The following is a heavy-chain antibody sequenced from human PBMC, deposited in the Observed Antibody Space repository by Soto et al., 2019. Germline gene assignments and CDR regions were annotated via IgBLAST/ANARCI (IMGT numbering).Heavy chain of an antibody. D-gene: IGHD6-19*01. J-gene: IGHJ4*02. CDR3: ARDFLGGSGWFDY. V-gene: IGHV4-59*01. CDR2: IYYSGST. CDR1: GGSISSYY. Sequence: ETLCLTCTVSGGSISSYYWSWIRQPPGKGLEWIGYIYYSGSTNYNPSLKSRVTISVDTSKNQFSLKLSSVTAADTAVYYCARDFLGGSGWFDYWGQGTLVTVSS.